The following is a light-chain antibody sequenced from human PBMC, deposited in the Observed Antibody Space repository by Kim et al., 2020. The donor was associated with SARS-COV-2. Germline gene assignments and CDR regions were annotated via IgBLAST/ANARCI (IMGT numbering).Light chain of an antibody. J-gene: IGKJ4*01. CDR1: QSIKRA. V-gene: IGKV1-27*01. Sequence: AYVGDAISITCRATQSIKRALYWYQHKLEKVPIRLISTASPVQSGDTPHCCGAGYATDFSLSITSLHNEDVATYYCQNCSSSPLTFGGGTKVDIK. CDR3: QNCSSSPLT. CDR2: TAS.